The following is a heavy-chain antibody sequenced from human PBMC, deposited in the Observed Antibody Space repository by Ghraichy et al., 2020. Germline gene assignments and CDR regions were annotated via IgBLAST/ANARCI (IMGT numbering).Heavy chain of an antibody. CDR1: GYSFSTYG. J-gene: IGHJ4*02. CDR3: ARDRGTIATAGNFDW. V-gene: IGHV1-18*01. CDR2: GSPYNGNT. D-gene: IGHD6-13*01. Sequence: ASVKVSCKASGYSFSTYGISWVRQAPGQGLEWLGWGSPYNGNTNYAPKIQDRVTMTTDTSTSTAYMELTSLRSDDTAMYFCARDRGTIATAGNFDWWGQGTLVTVSS.